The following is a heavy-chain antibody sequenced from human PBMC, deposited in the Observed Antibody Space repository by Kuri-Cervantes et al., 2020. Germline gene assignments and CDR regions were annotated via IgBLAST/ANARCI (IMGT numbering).Heavy chain of an antibody. CDR3: ARELLGYCSSTSCYGLGY. D-gene: IGHD2-2*01. Sequence: GGSLRLSCAASGFTFSSYAMSWARQAPGKGLEWVSAISGSGGSTYYADSVKGRFTISRDNSKNTLYLQMKSLRAEDTAVYYCARELLGYCSSTSCYGLGYWGQGTPVTVSS. CDR1: GFTFSSYA. J-gene: IGHJ4*02. CDR2: ISGSGGST. V-gene: IGHV3-23*01.